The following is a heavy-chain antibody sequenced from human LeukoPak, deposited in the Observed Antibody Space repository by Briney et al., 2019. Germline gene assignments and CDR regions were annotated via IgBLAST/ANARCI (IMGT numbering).Heavy chain of an antibody. V-gene: IGHV1-69*01. CDR1: GGTFSSYA. Sequence: SVKVSCKASGGTFSSYAISWVRQAPGQVLERMGGITPIFGTANYAQMFQGRVTITADESTSTAYMELSSLRSEDTAVYYCARVRERWFDPWGQGTLVTVSS. CDR3: ARVRERWFDP. D-gene: IGHD1-26*01. J-gene: IGHJ5*02. CDR2: ITPIFGTA.